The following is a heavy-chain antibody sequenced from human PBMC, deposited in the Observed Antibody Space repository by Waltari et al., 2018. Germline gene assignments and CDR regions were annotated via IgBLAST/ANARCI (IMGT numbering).Heavy chain of an antibody. V-gene: IGHV4-61*02. CDR1: GGSISRGSYY. Sequence: QVQLQESGPGLVQPSPTLSLTCTVSGGSISRGSYYWSWIRQPAGKGLEWIGRIYTSGSTNYNPSLKSRVTISVDTSKNQFSLKLSSVTAADTAVYYCARGPDVDQLDYWGQGTLVTVSS. CDR3: ARGPDVDQLDY. CDR2: IYTSGST. D-gene: IGHD2-2*01. J-gene: IGHJ4*02.